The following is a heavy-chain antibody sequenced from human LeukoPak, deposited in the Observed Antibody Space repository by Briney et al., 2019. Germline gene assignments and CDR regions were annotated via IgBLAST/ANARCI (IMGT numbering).Heavy chain of an antibody. V-gene: IGHV3-64*01. CDR1: GFTFSSYA. CDR3: ARAMASVLRFLEWLPDH. D-gene: IGHD3-3*01. J-gene: IGHJ4*02. Sequence: GGSLRLSCAASGFTFSSYAMHWVRQAPGKGLEYVSAISSNGGSTYYANSVKGRFTISRDNSKNTLYLQMGSLRAEDMAVYYCARAMASVLRFLEWLPDHWGQGTLVTVSS. CDR2: ISSNGGST.